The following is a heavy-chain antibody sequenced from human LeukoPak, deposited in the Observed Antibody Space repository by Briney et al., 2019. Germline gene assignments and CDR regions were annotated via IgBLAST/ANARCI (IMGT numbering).Heavy chain of an antibody. CDR3: ARGLSDYSSNWYLNWFDP. V-gene: IGHV3-48*01. Sequence: GGSLRLSCAASGFTFSSYSMNWVRQAPGKGLEWISYISGSSSTIYYADSVKGRFTISRDNAKNSLYPQVNSLRAEDTAMYYCARGLSDYSSNWYLNWFDPWGQGTLVTVSS. D-gene: IGHD6-13*01. CDR1: GFTFSSYS. J-gene: IGHJ5*02. CDR2: ISGSSSTI.